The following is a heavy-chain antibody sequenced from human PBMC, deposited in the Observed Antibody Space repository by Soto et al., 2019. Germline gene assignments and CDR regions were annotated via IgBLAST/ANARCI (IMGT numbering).Heavy chain of an antibody. Sequence: QVQLVESGGGVVQPGRSLRLSCAASGFTFSSYGMHWVRQAPGKGLEWVAVIWYDGSNKYYADSVKGRFTISRDNSKNTLYLQINSLRAEDTAVYYCARGIDIVVVPAATASDYWGQGTLVTVSS. J-gene: IGHJ4*02. CDR1: GFTFSSYG. V-gene: IGHV3-33*01. CDR2: IWYDGSNK. CDR3: ARGIDIVVVPAATASDY. D-gene: IGHD2-2*01.